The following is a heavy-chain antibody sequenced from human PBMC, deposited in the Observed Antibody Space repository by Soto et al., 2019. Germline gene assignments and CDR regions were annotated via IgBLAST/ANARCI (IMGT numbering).Heavy chain of an antibody. CDR3: AHKGGGDRILDY. Sequence: QITLKESGPTLVKPTQTLTLTCTFSGFSLSASGVGVGWIRQPPGKALEWLAIIYWDDAKHYSPSLKSSLTSTKDTSKNQGVLTMTKMDPVDTATYSCAHKGGGDRILDYWGQGTLVTVSS. V-gene: IGHV2-5*02. CDR1: GFSLSASGVG. J-gene: IGHJ4*02. D-gene: IGHD3-16*01. CDR2: IYWDDAK.